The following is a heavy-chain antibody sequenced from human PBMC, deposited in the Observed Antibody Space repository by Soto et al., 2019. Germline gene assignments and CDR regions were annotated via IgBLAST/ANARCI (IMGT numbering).Heavy chain of an antibody. CDR2: ISWNSGSI. CDR3: AKDINLLRFLDGFDY. J-gene: IGHJ4*02. Sequence: GGSLRLSCAASGFTFDDYAMHWVRQAPGKGLEWVSGISWNSGSIGYADSVKGRFTISRDNAKNSLYLQMNSLRAEDTALYYCAKDINLLRFLDGFDYWGQGTLVTVSS. CDR1: GFTFDDYA. D-gene: IGHD3-3*01. V-gene: IGHV3-9*01.